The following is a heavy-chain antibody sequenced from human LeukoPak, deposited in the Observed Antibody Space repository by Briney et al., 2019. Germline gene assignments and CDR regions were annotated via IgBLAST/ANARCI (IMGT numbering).Heavy chain of an antibody. Sequence: GGSLRLSCAASGFTFSGSWIHWVRQAPGKGLLWVSLINNDGSNINYADSVKGRFTISRDTTKNTLYLQMNILRAEDSAVYYCARAGPNWRIDYWGQGTLVTVSS. J-gene: IGHJ4*02. CDR2: INNDGSNI. CDR3: ARAGPNWRIDY. D-gene: IGHD1-1*01. V-gene: IGHV3-74*01. CDR1: GFTFSGSW.